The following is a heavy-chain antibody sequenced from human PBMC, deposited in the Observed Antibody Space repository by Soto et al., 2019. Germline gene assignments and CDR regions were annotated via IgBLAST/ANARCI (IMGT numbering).Heavy chain of an antibody. CDR2: IIPIFGTA. J-gene: IGHJ6*02. CDR1: GGTFSSYA. Sequence: GASVKVSCKASGGTFSSYAISWVRQAPGQGLEWMGGIIPIFGTANYAQKFQGRVTITADESTSTAYMELSSLRSEDTAVYYCARGGIAAAGSSSTQSLRHYYYGMDVWGQGTPVTVSS. D-gene: IGHD6-13*01. CDR3: ARGGIAAAGSSSTQSLRHYYYGMDV. V-gene: IGHV1-69*13.